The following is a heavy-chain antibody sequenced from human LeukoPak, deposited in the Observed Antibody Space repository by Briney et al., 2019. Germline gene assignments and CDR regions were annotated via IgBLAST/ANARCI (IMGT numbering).Heavy chain of an antibody. CDR3: ARDPYGAVTYYGLDY. CDR1: RFAFSSYG. CDR2: IWYDGSNK. D-gene: IGHD3-10*01. Sequence: TGGSLRLSCAASRFAFSSYGMHGVRQVPGKGLEWVAVIWYDGSNKYYADSVKGRFTISRDNSKNTLYLQMNSLRAEDTAVYYCARDPYGAVTYYGLDYWGQGTLVTVSS. J-gene: IGHJ4*02. V-gene: IGHV3-33*01.